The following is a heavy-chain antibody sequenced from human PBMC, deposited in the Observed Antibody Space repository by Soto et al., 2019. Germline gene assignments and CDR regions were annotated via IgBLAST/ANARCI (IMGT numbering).Heavy chain of an antibody. Sequence: PSEARSLTCTVSGGSISSYYWIWIRQPPGKGLEWIGYIYYSGSTNYNPSLKSRVTISVDTSKNQFSLKLSSVTAADTAVYYCAGRYRALFDYWGQGTLVT. CDR2: IYYSGST. V-gene: IGHV4-59*08. J-gene: IGHJ4*02. CDR3: AGRYRALFDY. CDR1: GGSISSYY. D-gene: IGHD1-26*01.